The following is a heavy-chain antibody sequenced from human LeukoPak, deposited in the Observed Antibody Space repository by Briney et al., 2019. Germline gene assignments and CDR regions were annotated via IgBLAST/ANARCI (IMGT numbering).Heavy chain of an antibody. D-gene: IGHD4-17*01. V-gene: IGHV4-59*01. J-gene: IGHJ4*02. CDR1: GGSISSYY. CDR3: ARTNYGDYPTYYFDY. CDR2: IYYSGST. Sequence: AETLTLTCTVSGGSISSYYWRWIRKPPGKGLEGICYIYYSGSTNYNPYLKSRVTIAVDTSKNQFSLKLMSVTAADTAVYYCARTNYGDYPTYYFDYWGQGTLVTVSS.